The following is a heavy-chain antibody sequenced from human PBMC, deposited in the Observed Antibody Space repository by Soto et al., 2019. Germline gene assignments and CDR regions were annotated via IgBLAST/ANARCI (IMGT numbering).Heavy chain of an antibody. J-gene: IGHJ3*02. CDR3: TRRGEFVTPDAFDI. CDR1: GLTFSGSA. CDR2: IRSKANNYAT. Sequence: EVQLVESGGGLVQPGGSLKLSCVASGLTFSGSAVHWVRQASGKGLEWVGRIRSKANNYATASAASVTGRFTVSRDDSKNTAYLQMNSLKTEDTAVYYRTRRGEFVTPDAFDIWGQGTMVTVSS. D-gene: IGHD3-10*01. V-gene: IGHV3-73*01.